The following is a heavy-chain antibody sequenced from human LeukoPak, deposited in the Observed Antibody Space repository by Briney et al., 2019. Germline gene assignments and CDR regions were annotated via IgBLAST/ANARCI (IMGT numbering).Heavy chain of an antibody. J-gene: IGHJ4*02. CDR1: GLTFRIYA. V-gene: IGHV3-23*01. D-gene: IGHD4-17*01. CDR3: ATHAPKNGDDDY. Sequence: GGSLRLSCAASGLTFRIYAMSWVRQAPGKGLEWVSTITDSGGGTYHADSVKGRFTISRDNSKNTLYLQMNSLRGEDTAIYFCATHAPKNGDDDYWGQGTLVTVSS. CDR2: ITDSGGGT.